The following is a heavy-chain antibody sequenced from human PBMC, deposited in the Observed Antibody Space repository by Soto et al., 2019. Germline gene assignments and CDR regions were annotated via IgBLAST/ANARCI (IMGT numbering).Heavy chain of an antibody. V-gene: IGHV1-3*01. D-gene: IGHD6-19*01. CDR3: ARDTPQQWLVYYYYGMDV. J-gene: IGHJ6*02. CDR2: INAGNGNT. Sequence: EASVKVSCKASGYTFTSYAMHWVRQAPGQRLEWMGWINAGNGNTKYSQKFQGRVTITRDTSASTAYMELSSLRSEDTAVYYCARDTPQQWLVYYYYGMDVWGQGTTVTVSS. CDR1: GYTFTSYA.